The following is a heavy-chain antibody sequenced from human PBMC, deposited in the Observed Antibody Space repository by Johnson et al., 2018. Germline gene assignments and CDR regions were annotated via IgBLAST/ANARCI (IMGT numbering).Heavy chain of an antibody. D-gene: IGHD2-21*02. J-gene: IGHJ6*02. CDR3: AAVGDSKRNYYYGVDV. CDR2: IVVASGNA. Sequence: QLLESGPDVKKPGTSVKVSCKASGFTFTSSAVQWVRQARGQPLEWIGWIVVASGNANSAQRSQERVTITRDMSTSTSYMELSSLRSDDTAVYYCAAVGDSKRNYYYGVDVWGQGTTVTVSS. V-gene: IGHV1-58*01. CDR1: GFTFTSSA.